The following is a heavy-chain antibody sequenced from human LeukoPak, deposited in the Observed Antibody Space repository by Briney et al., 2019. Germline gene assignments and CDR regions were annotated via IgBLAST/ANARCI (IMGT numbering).Heavy chain of an antibody. D-gene: IGHD3-10*01. Sequence: PGGSLRLSCAASGFTFSSYGMSWVRQAPGKGLEWVAVISYDGSNEYYADSVKGRFTISRDNSKNTLYLQMNSLRAEDTAVYYCARVRGSGSYYGYFDYWGQGTLVTVSS. CDR2: ISYDGSNE. V-gene: IGHV3-30*03. J-gene: IGHJ4*02. CDR1: GFTFSSYG. CDR3: ARVRGSGSYYGYFDY.